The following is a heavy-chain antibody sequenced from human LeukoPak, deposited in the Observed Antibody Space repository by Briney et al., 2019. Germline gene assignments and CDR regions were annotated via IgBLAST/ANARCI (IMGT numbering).Heavy chain of an antibody. V-gene: IGHV1-8*01. CDR3: ARGAVVVVAANIRGDYYYYYMDV. Sequence: ASVKVSCKASGYTFTSYDINWVRQATGQGLEWMGWMNPNSGNTGYAQKFQGRVTITADESTSTAYMELSSLRSEDTAVYYCARGAVVVVAANIRGDYYYYYMDVWGKGTTVTISS. CDR2: MNPNSGNT. J-gene: IGHJ6*03. D-gene: IGHD2-15*01. CDR1: GYTFTSYD.